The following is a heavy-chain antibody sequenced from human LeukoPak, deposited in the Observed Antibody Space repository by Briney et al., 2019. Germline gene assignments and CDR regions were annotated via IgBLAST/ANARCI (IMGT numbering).Heavy chain of an antibody. Sequence: SETLSLTCTVSGGSISSGSYYWSWIRQPAGKGLEWIGRIYTSGSTNYNPSLKSRVTISVDTSKNQFSLKLSSVTAADTAVYYCARDNYYYYMDVWGKGATVTVSS. J-gene: IGHJ6*03. CDR1: GGSISSGSYY. CDR2: IYTSGST. V-gene: IGHV4-61*02. CDR3: ARDNYYYYMDV.